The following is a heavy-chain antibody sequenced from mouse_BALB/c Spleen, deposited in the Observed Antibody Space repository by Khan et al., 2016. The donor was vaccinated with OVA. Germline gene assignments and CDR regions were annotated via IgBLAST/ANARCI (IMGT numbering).Heavy chain of an antibody. CDR2: IYPGSGST. D-gene: IGHD2-1*01. V-gene: IGHV1-77*01. CDR1: GYTFTDYI. J-gene: IGHJ3*01. CDR3: SRSPYGNTFAY. Sequence: QVQLQQSGPELVKPGASVKMSCKASGYTFTDYIMSWVKQRTGQGLEWIGEIYPGSGSTYYNEKFKGKATLTADTSYNTAYMHISSLTAEESAVSFCSRSPYGNTFAYWGQGTLVTVSA.